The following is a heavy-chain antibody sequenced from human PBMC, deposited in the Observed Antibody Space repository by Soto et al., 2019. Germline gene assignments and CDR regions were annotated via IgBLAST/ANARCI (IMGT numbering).Heavy chain of an antibody. Sequence: ASLRLSCTVPGLTFDKYAMSWVRQAPGKELQWLSAIPGSGYTTYYADSVKGRFTISRDNSQNTLHLQMHSLRAEDTSLYYCAGGEHWLSNTYYLGLDVWGQGTTVTVAS. CDR3: AGGEHWLSNTYYLGLDV. D-gene: IGHD6-19*01. CDR1: GLTFDKYA. V-gene: IGHV3-23*01. CDR2: IPGSGYTT. J-gene: IGHJ6*02.